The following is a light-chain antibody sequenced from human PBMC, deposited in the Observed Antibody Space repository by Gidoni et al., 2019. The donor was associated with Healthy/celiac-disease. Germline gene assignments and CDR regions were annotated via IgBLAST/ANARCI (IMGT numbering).Light chain of an antibody. Sequence: QSALTQPASVYGSPGPPTTLSCTGTRSDVGSYNLVSWYQQHPGKAPKLMIYEGSKRPSGVSNRFSGSTSGNTASLTISGLQAENEADSYCCSYAGSSTLVFGGGTKLTVL. CDR3: CSYAGSSTLV. CDR2: EGS. CDR1: RSDVGSYNL. J-gene: IGLJ2*01. V-gene: IGLV2-23*01.